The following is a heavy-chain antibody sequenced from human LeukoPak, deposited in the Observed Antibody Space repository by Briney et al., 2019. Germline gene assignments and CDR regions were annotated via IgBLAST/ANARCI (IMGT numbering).Heavy chain of an antibody. Sequence: GASVKVPCKASGYTFTGYYMHWVRQAPGQGLEWIGWINPNSGGTNYAQKFQGRVTMTRDTSISTAYMELSRLRSDDTAVYYCARDRRFLEWLLPLDYWGQGTLVTVSS. CDR2: INPNSGGT. CDR1: GYTFTGYY. V-gene: IGHV1-2*02. D-gene: IGHD3-3*01. CDR3: ARDRRFLEWLLPLDY. J-gene: IGHJ4*02.